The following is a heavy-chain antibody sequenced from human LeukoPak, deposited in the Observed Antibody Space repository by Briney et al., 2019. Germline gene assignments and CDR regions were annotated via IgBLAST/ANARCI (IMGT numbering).Heavy chain of an antibody. CDR2: IYHSGST. V-gene: IGHV4-38-2*02. CDR1: GYSISSGYY. Sequence: SETLSLTCTVSGYSISSGYYWGWIRQPPGRGLEWIGSIYHSGSTYYNPSLKSRVTISVDTSKNQFSLKLSSVTAADTAVYYCARVSRKGVTMTKPWGQGTLVTVSS. J-gene: IGHJ5*02. CDR3: ARVSRKGVTMTKP. D-gene: IGHD3-22*01.